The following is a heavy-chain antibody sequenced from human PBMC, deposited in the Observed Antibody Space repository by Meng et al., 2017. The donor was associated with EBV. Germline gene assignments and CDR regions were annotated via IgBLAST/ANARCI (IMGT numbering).Heavy chain of an antibody. CDR1: AGPTSSSSYY. CDR2: IYYSGTT. J-gene: IGHJ4*02. CDR3: ARHRDRQDYGDYMVFYYFDY. Sequence: QLQLQESGPGLVKPSETLSLTCPVSAGPTSSSSYYWGWIRQPPGKGLEWMGSIYYSGTTYYSPSLKSRVTMSVDTSKNQFSLKLSSVTAADTAVYYCARHRDRQDYGDYMVFYYFDYWGQGTLVTVSS. D-gene: IGHD4-17*01. V-gene: IGHV4-39*01.